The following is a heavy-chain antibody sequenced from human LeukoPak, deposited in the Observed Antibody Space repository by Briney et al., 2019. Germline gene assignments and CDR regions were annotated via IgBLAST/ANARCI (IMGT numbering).Heavy chain of an antibody. D-gene: IGHD5-18*01. CDR3: ARHKDTAMEESDY. CDR2: IYYSGST. CDR1: GGSISRYY. J-gene: IGHJ4*02. V-gene: IGHV4-59*08. Sequence: SETLSLTCSVSGGSISRYYWSWIRQPPGKGLEWIGYIYYSGSTNYNPSLKSRVTISVDTSKNQFSLKLSSVTAADTAVYYCARHKDTAMEESDYWGQGTLVTVSS.